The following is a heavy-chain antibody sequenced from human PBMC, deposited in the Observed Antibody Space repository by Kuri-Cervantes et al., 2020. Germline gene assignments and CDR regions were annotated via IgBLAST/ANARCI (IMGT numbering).Heavy chain of an antibody. V-gene: IGHV3-64*04. CDR3: AKDSGYCSGGSCPGHY. D-gene: IGHD2-15*01. CDR2: ISSNGGST. CDR1: GFTFSSYA. J-gene: IGHJ4*02. Sequence: GESLKISCAASGFTFSSYAMHWVRQAPGKGLEYVSAISSNGGSTYYADSVKGRFTISRDNSKNTLYLQMNSLRAEDTAVYYCAKDSGYCSGGSCPGHYWGQGTLVTVSS.